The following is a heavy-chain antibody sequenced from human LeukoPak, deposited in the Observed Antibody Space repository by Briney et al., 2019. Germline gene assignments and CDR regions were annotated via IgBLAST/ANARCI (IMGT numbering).Heavy chain of an antibody. V-gene: IGHV1-69*08. D-gene: IGHD3-22*01. Sequence: SVKVSCEASGGTFSSYTINWVRQAPGQGLEWVGRIIPIFGTANYAQKFQGRVTITADKSTSTVYMELSSLRSEDTAVYYCSRKLFYDSSGYQPSFYFAYWGQGTLVNVSS. CDR3: SRKLFYDSSGYQPSFYFAY. CDR1: GGTFSSYT. CDR2: IIPIFGTA. J-gene: IGHJ4*02.